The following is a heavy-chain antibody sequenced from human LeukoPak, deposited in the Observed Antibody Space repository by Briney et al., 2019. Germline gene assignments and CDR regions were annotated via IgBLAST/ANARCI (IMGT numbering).Heavy chain of an antibody. V-gene: IGHV4-31*03. Sequence: SETLSLTCTVSGGSISSGGYYWSWIRQHPGKGLEWIGYIYYSGSTYYNPSLKSRVTISVDTSKNQFSLKLSSVTAADTAVYYCARAPKHHTTFAPEGYSDWLPPDYWGQGTLVTVSS. CDR1: GGSISSGGYY. J-gene: IGHJ4*02. CDR3: ARAPKHHTTFAPEGYSDWLPPDY. CDR2: IYYSGST. D-gene: IGHD3-9*01.